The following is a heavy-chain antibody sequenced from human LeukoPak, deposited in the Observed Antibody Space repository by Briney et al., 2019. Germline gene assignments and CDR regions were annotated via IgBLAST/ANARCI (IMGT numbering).Heavy chain of an antibody. CDR2: VDRDGSNT. CDR1: EITFYTFW. D-gene: IGHD5-12*01. Sequence: PGGSLRLSCVASEITFYTFWMHWVRQAPGRGQVWVARVDRDGSNTNYADSVKGRFTVSRDNSKNALYLEMNSLRVEDTAVYYCARGGFSGFDRWGQGVLVSVSS. V-gene: IGHV3-74*01. J-gene: IGHJ4*02. CDR3: ARGGFSGFDR.